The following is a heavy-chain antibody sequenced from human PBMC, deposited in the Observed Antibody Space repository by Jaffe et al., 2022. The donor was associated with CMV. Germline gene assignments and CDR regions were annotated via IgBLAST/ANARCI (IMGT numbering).Heavy chain of an antibody. Sequence: EVQLVQSGAEVKKPGESLRISCKGSGYSFTSYWISWVRQMPGKGLEWMGRIDPSDSYTNYSPSFQGHVTISADKSISTAYLQWSSLKASDTAMYYCARQPGGYSSSWPFYYMDVWGKGTTVTVSS. CDR3: ARQPGGYSSSWPFYYMDV. V-gene: IGHV5-10-1*03. CDR1: GYSFTSYW. D-gene: IGHD6-13*01. CDR2: IDPSDSYT. J-gene: IGHJ6*03.